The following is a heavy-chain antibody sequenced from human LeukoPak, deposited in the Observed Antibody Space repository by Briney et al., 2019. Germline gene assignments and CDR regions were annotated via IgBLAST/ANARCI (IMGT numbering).Heavy chain of an antibody. CDR1: GGTISSYA. D-gene: IGHD3-22*01. Sequence: SVKVSCKASGGTISSYAISWVRQAPGQGLEWMGGIIPIFGTANYAQKFQGRVTITTDESTSTAYMELSSLRSEDTAVYYCAREDNYYDSSVGWGQGTLVTVSS. V-gene: IGHV1-69*05. J-gene: IGHJ4*02. CDR3: AREDNYYDSSVG. CDR2: IIPIFGTA.